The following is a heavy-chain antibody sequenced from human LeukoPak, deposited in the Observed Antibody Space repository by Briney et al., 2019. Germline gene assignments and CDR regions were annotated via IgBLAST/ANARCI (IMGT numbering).Heavy chain of an antibody. CDR2: INHSGST. V-gene: IGHV4-34*01. CDR1: GGSFSGYY. CDR3: ARLAQWLVYVLDY. Sequence: PSETLSLTCAVYGGSFSGYYWSWIRQPPGKGLEWIGEINHSGSTNYNPSLKSRVTISVDTSKNQFSLKLSSVTAADTAVYYCARLAQWLVYVLDYWGQGTLVTVSS. J-gene: IGHJ4*02. D-gene: IGHD6-19*01.